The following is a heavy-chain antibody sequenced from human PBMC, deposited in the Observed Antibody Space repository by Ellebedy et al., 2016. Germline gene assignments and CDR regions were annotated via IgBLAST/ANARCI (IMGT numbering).Heavy chain of an antibody. V-gene: IGHV3-15*07. D-gene: IGHD6-19*01. J-gene: IGHJ4*02. Sequence: GESLKISCAASDFTFSDAWMNWVRQAPGKGLEWVGRIQSNTDGETIDYAAPVKGRFTISRDDSKNTLYLQMNSLKTEDTAVYYYATGGRGWLVHSWGQGTLVTVSS. CDR2: IQSNTDGETI. CDR1: DFTFSDAW. CDR3: ATGGRGWLVHS.